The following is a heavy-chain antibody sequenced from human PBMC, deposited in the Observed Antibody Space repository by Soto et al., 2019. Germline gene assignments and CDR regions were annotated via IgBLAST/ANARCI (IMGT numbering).Heavy chain of an antibody. CDR1: GFTFGTYG. CDR2: ISNDGSNK. J-gene: IGHJ4*02. Sequence: SLRLSCAASGFTFGTYGMHWVRQAPGKGLEWVAVISNDGSNKYYADSVKGRFTISRDNSKNTLYLQMNSLRAEDTAVYYCTKDILGCSSTSCRFDYWGQGTLVTVSS. V-gene: IGHV3-30*18. CDR3: TKDILGCSSTSCRFDY. D-gene: IGHD2-2*01.